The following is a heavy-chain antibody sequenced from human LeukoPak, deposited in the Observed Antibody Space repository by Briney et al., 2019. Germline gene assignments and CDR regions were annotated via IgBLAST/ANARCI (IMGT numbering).Heavy chain of an antibody. D-gene: IGHD5/OR15-5a*01. CDR1: GGSISSSGYY. CDR3: ARQIYDSYAFDI. V-gene: IGHV4-39*01. J-gene: IGHJ3*02. CDR2: IYYSGST. Sequence: PAGTLCLTCTVSGGSISSSGYYWSWIRPPPGKGREGIGSIYYSGSTYYNPSLTSRVTISVDTSKNQFSLKLSSVTAADTAVYYCARQIYDSYAFDIWGQGTMVTVSS.